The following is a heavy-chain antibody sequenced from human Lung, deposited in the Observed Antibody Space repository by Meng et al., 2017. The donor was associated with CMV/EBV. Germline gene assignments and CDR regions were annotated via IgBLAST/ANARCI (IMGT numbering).Heavy chain of an antibody. V-gene: IGHV3-30*02. CDR1: GFPFDTYG. CDR2: IRHDGSNK. D-gene: IGHD3-16*01. J-gene: IGHJ4*02. CDR3: AKDQLLFGGPNAYFDD. Sequence: GGSXRLXCAASGFPFDTYGMHWVRQAPGRRLEWVAFIRHDGSNKFYGASVGGRFTISRDNSKNTLYVQMNSLRVEETAMYYCAKDQLLFGGPNAYFDDWGQGTLVTVSS.